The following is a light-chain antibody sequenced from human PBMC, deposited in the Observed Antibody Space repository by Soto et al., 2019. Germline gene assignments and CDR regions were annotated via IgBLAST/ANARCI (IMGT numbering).Light chain of an antibody. Sequence: QSALTQPPSASGSPGQSVTISCSGTSSDVGAYNYVSWYQQHPGKVPKLMVYEVNKRPSGVPDRFSGSKSGNTASLTFSGLQAEDEADYYCTSYAGGNNVFGTGTKVTVL. CDR3: TSYAGGNNV. CDR2: EVN. CDR1: SSDVGAYNY. V-gene: IGLV2-8*01. J-gene: IGLJ1*01.